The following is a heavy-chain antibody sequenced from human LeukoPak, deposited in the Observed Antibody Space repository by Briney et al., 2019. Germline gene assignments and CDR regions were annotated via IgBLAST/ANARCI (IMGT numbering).Heavy chain of an antibody. Sequence: PSETLSLTCTVSGGSISSGDYYWSWIRQPPGKGLEWIGYIYYSGSTYYNPSLKSRVTISVDTSKNQFSLKLSSVTAADTAVYYCARGRAYYYDSSGPLFDYWGRGTLVTVSS. V-gene: IGHV4-30-4*01. CDR3: ARGRAYYYDSSGPLFDY. CDR2: IYYSGST. D-gene: IGHD3-22*01. CDR1: GGSISSGDYY. J-gene: IGHJ4*02.